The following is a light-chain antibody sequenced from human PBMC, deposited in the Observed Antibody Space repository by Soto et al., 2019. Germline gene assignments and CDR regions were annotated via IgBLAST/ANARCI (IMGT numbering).Light chain of an antibody. Sequence: EIVLTPTQGTLSLSPGERPTLSGMSTQRVSSSYLAWYQQKPGQAPRLLIYGASSRATGIPDRFSGSGSGTDFTLTISRLEPEDFAVYYCQQYGSSPLTFGGGTKVDIK. CDR1: QRVSSSY. CDR3: QQYGSSPLT. CDR2: GAS. V-gene: IGKV3-20*01. J-gene: IGKJ4*01.